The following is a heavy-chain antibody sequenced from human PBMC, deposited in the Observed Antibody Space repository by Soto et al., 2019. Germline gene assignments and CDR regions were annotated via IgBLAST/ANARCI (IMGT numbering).Heavy chain of an antibody. V-gene: IGHV3-66*01. D-gene: IGHD3-3*01. J-gene: IGHJ4*02. CDR2: IYSGGDS. Sequence: GGSLRLSCAASGFTFSDYYMSWVRQAPGKGLDWVSSIYSGGDSYYADSVKDRFTISRDNSMSTLYLQMNSLRTEDTAVYFCVRGILDDSNYIPFDSWGQGTLVTVSS. CDR1: GFTFSDYY. CDR3: VRGILDDSNYIPFDS.